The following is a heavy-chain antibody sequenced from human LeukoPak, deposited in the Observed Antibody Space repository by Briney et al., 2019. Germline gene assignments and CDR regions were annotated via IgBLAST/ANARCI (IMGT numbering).Heavy chain of an antibody. CDR2: LNEDGGYT. CDR3: VRDPSGSYQYYFDY. Sequence: GGSLRLSCAASGFTFSIYAMSWVRQAPGKGLAWVSGLNEDGGYTYYADSVKGRFTISRDNAQNSLYLQMNSLRAEDTAVYYCVRDPSGSYQYYFDYWGQGTLVTVSS. D-gene: IGHD1-26*01. CDR1: GFTFSIYA. V-gene: IGHV3-21*01. J-gene: IGHJ4*02.